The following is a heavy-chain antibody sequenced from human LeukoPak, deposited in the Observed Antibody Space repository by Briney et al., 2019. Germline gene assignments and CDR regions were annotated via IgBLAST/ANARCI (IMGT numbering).Heavy chain of an antibody. CDR3: ARGYDFWSGYYNGEDGMDV. Sequence: GGSLRLSCAASGFTFSSYSMNWVRQAPGKGLEWVSSISSSSSYIYYADSVKGRFIIPRDNAKNSLYLQMNSLRAEDTAVYYCARGYDFWSGYYNGEDGMDVWGQGTTVTVSS. CDR1: GFTFSSYS. V-gene: IGHV3-21*01. J-gene: IGHJ6*02. D-gene: IGHD3-3*01. CDR2: ISSSSSYI.